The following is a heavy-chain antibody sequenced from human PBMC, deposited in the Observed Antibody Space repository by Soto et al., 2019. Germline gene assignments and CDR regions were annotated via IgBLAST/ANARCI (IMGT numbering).Heavy chain of an antibody. CDR1: GFTFSRYS. CDR3: AREEAAWPLAYGLDV. V-gene: IGHV3-21*01. D-gene: IGHD2-15*01. CDR2: IGTRGDI. Sequence: PGGSLRLCCAGSGFTFSRYSMNWVRQAPGKGLEWVASIGTRGDIYYAESVKGRLTISRDNAKNSLSLEMDSLRVEDTGVYYCAREEAAWPLAYGLDVWGQGTTVTVSS. J-gene: IGHJ6*02.